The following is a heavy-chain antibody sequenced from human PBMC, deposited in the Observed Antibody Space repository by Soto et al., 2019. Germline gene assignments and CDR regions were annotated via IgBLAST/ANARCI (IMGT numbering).Heavy chain of an antibody. D-gene: IGHD2-8*01. CDR2: IIPIFGTR. V-gene: IGHV1-69*01. CDR3: ARDGSDYSTIGHYDP. Sequence: QVQLVQSGAEVKKPGSSVKVSCKVTGGTHSSYAITWVRQAPGQGLEWMGGIIPIFGTRDYAQKFQGRVTITADPSTSTAYLELSGLTSDDTAVYYCARDGSDYSTIGHYDPWGQGTLVTVSS. J-gene: IGHJ5*02. CDR1: GGTHSSYA.